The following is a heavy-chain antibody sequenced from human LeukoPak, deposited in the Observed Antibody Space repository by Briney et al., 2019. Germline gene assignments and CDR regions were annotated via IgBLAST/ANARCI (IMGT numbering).Heavy chain of an antibody. V-gene: IGHV3-48*03. CDR3: ARERGDYRAFDI. J-gene: IGHJ3*02. CDR2: IGSAGSTV. Sequence: GGSLRLSCAASGFTFITYEMHWVRQAPGMGLERLSYIGSAGSTVFYADSVKGRFTISRDNGRDSLFLQMNSLRAEDTAVYYCARERGDYRAFDIWGRGTMVTISS. CDR1: GFTFITYE. D-gene: IGHD4-17*01.